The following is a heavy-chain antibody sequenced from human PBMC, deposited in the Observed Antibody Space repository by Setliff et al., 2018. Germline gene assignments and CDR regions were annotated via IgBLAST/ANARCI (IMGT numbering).Heavy chain of an antibody. CDR3: ARVYNPLYHNWFDP. V-gene: IGHV1-2*06. Sequence: VSCKASGYTFTSYAMHWVRQAPGQRLEWMGRINPSSGATIYAQKFQGRVTMTSDTSISTAYMELSGLRSDDTAVYYCARVYNPLYHNWFDPWGQGTLVTVSS. D-gene: IGHD1-1*01. J-gene: IGHJ5*02. CDR1: GYTFTSYA. CDR2: INPSSGAT.